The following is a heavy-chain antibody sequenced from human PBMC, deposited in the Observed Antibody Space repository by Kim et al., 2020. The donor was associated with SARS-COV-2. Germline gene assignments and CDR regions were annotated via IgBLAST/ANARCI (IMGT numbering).Heavy chain of an antibody. V-gene: IGHV1-69*01. Sequence: YAQKFQGRVTITADESTSTAYMELSSLRSEDTAVYYCARRVGYNSGAFDIWGQGTMVTVSS. D-gene: IGHD5-12*01. J-gene: IGHJ3*02. CDR3: ARRVGYNSGAFDI.